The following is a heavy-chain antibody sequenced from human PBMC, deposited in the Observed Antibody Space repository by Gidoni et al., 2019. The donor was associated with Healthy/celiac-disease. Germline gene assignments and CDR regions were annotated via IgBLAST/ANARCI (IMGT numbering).Heavy chain of an antibody. CDR2: VYYSGGA. CDR1: GCSMRSRSYY. CDR3: SREETGWQQTLGY. Sequence: QLQLQDSGTGLVKPSETLSLPCTAPGCSMRSRSYYWSWIRQPPGKGLEWIGSVYYSGGAYYNPSLKRRVTISVDTSKNQFSLKLSTVTAADTAVDFCSREETGWQQTLGYWGQGTLVTVSS. D-gene: IGHD6-13*01. V-gene: IGHV4-39*07. J-gene: IGHJ4*02.